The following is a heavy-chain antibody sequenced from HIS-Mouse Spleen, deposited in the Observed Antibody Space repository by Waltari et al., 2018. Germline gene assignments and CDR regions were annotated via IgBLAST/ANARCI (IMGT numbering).Heavy chain of an antibody. D-gene: IGHD6-19*01. CDR2: IWYDGINK. V-gene: IGHV3-33*01. CDR1: GFTFSRSG. J-gene: IGHJ5*02. Sequence: QVQLVESGGGVVQPGRSLRLSCAASGFTFSRSGMQWVRMHPGQGLWWVEVIWYDGINKYYADSVKGRFTISRDNSKNTLYLQMNSLRAEDTAVYYCARDRIAVAATGWFDPWGQGTLVTVSS. CDR3: ARDRIAVAATGWFDP.